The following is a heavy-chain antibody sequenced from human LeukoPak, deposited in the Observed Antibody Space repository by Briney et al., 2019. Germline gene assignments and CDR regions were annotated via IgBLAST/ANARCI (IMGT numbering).Heavy chain of an antibody. D-gene: IGHD6-19*01. CDR2: ISSSSSSTI. CDR3: ARDTTQWLVQTGYFDY. V-gene: IGHV3-48*01. Sequence: GGSLRLSCAASGFTFSNSWTSWLRQAPGKGLEWVSYISSSSSSTIYYADSVKGRFTISRDNAKNSLYLQMNSLRAEDTAVYYCARDTTQWLVQTGYFDYWGQGTLVTVSS. CDR1: GFTFSNSW. J-gene: IGHJ4*02.